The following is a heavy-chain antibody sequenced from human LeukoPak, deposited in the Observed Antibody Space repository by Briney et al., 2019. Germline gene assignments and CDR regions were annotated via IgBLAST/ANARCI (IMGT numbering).Heavy chain of an antibody. J-gene: IGHJ4*02. D-gene: IGHD2-2*01. CDR2: ISAYNGNT. Sequence: ASVKVSCKASGYTFTSYGISWVRQAPGQGLEWMGWISAYNGNTNYAQKLQGRVTMTTDTSTSTAYMELRSLRSDDTAVYYCARDRSCSSTSCYVDQSFDYWGQGTLVTVSS. CDR3: ARDRSCSSTSCYVDQSFDY. CDR1: GYTFTSYG. V-gene: IGHV1-18*01.